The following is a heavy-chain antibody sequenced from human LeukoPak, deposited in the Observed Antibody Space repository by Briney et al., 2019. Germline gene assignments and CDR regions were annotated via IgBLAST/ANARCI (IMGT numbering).Heavy chain of an antibody. Sequence: SETLSLTCTVSGGSISSSSYYWGWIRQPPGKGLEWIGYIYYSGSTYYNPSLKSRVTISVDTSKNQFSLKLSSVTAADTAVYYCARDQPEYQLVFPPYGMDVWGQGTTVTVSS. CDR2: IYYSGST. CDR1: GGSISSSSYY. J-gene: IGHJ6*02. D-gene: IGHD2-2*01. V-gene: IGHV4-30-4*08. CDR3: ARDQPEYQLVFPPYGMDV.